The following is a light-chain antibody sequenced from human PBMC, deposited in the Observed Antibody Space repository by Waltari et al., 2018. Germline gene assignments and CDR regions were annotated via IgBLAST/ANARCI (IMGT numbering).Light chain of an antibody. CDR2: AVR. Sequence: QSALTQPASVSGSPGQSITISCTGTSRDVGGYNYLPWYQQQPGKAPKLIIYAVRSRPSGVSDRFSASKSGNTASLTISGLQAEDEADYHCNSYSNTATPVVFGGGTRLTVL. CDR1: SRDVGGYNY. V-gene: IGLV2-14*03. J-gene: IGLJ2*01. CDR3: NSYSNTATPVV.